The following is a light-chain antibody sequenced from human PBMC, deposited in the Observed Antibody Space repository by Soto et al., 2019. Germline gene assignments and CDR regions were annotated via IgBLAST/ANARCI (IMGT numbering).Light chain of an antibody. CDR2: GAS. V-gene: IGKV3-15*01. Sequence: VMTQAPATLSVSPGERATLSCRASQTINNNVAWYQLKDGQVPRLLIYGASTRATDIPARFSGSGSGTEFTLTISSLQSEDFAVYYCQQYNNWPSYTFGQGTKVDIK. CDR3: QQYNNWPSYT. J-gene: IGKJ2*01. CDR1: QTINNN.